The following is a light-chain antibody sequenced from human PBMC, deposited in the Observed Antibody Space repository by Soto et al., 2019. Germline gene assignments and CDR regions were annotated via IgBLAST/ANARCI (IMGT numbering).Light chain of an antibody. CDR2: AAS. CDR1: QSISSY. CDR3: HHYATSSRT. J-gene: IGKJ1*01. V-gene: IGKV3-20*01. Sequence: EIVLTQSPATLSLSSGERATLSCRASQSISSYLAWYQQKPGQAPRLLIYAASSRATGIPNRFSGSGSGIDFTLSISGLEPEDFAVYYCHHYATSSRTFGQGTKVDIK.